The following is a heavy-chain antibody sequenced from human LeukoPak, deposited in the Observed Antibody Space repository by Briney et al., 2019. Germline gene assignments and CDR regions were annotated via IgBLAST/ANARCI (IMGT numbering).Heavy chain of an antibody. CDR1: GYTLTSYG. D-gene: IGHD3-9*01. CDR2: ISAYNGNT. J-gene: IGHJ5*02. Sequence: ASVRVSCKASGYTLTSYGISWVRQAPGQGLEWMGWISAYNGNTNYAQKLQGRVTMTTDTSTSTAYMELRSLRSDDTAVYYCARVEDLYYDILTGYQSPNWFDPWGQGTLVTVSS. V-gene: IGHV1-18*01. CDR3: ARVEDLYYDILTGYQSPNWFDP.